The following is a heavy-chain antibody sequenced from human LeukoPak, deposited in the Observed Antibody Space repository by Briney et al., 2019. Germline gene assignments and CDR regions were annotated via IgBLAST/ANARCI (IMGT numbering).Heavy chain of an antibody. CDR3: VRGPRTFDY. V-gene: IGHV3-15*01. CDR2: IKSKTDGGTT. CDR1: GFTFNNAW. J-gene: IGHJ4*02. D-gene: IGHD1-1*01. Sequence: GGSLRLSCAVSGFTFNNAWMSWVRQAPGKGLEWVGRIKSKTDGGTTEYAAPVKGRFTISRDDSQNTLYLQMNSLETEDTAVYFCVRGPRTFDYWGQGTLVTVSS.